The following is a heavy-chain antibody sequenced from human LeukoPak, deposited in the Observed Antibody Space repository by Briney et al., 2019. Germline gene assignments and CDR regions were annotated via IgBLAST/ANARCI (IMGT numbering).Heavy chain of an antibody. CDR2: IYSSGST. D-gene: IGHD4-23*01. V-gene: IGHV4-4*07. CDR1: GGTISSYY. J-gene: IGHJ5*02. Sequence: SETLSLTCTASGGTISSYYWTWIRQPAGKGLEWIGRIYSSGSTDYNPSLKSRVTMSVDTSKNKFSLKLSSVTAADTAVYYCARDSGTTVEVKFDPWGQGTLVTVSS. CDR3: ARDSGTTVEVKFDP.